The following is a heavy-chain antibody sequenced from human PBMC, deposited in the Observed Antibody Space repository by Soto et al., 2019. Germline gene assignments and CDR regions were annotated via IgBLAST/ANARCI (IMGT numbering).Heavy chain of an antibody. CDR1: GGTFSSYA. V-gene: IGHV1-69*13. CDR3: ARERARALYYYYYYGVDV. D-gene: IGHD6-6*01. Sequence: SVKVSCKASGGTFSSYAISWVRQAPGQGLEWMGGIIPIFGTANYAQKFQGRVTITADESTSTAYMELSSLRSEDTAVYYCARERARALYYYYYYGVDVWGQGTTVTVSS. J-gene: IGHJ6*02. CDR2: IIPIFGTA.